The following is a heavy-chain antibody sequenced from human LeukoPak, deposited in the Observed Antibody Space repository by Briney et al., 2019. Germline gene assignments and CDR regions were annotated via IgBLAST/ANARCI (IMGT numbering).Heavy chain of an antibody. CDR3: ASHSGSYYFGFDP. V-gene: IGHV3-23*01. J-gene: IGHJ5*02. D-gene: IGHD1-26*01. Sequence: PGGSLRLSCAASGFTFSSYWMSWVRQAPGKGLEWVSAISGSGGSTYYADSVKGRFTISRDNSKNTLYLQMNSLRAEDTAVYYCASHSGSYYFGFDPWGQGTLVTVSS. CDR1: GFTFSSYW. CDR2: ISGSGGST.